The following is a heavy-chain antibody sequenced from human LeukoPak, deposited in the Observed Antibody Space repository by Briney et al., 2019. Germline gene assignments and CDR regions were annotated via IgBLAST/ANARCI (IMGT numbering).Heavy chain of an antibody. CDR3: ARHTRVGPTLVSYYFGMDV. D-gene: IGHD1-26*01. V-gene: IGHV4-59*08. J-gene: IGHJ6*02. CDR1: GDSISSYY. Sequence: SETLSLTCTVSGDSISSYYWSWIRQTPGKGLEWIGYIYYSGSTDYNPSLKSRVTISIDTSKNQFSLKVSSVTAADTAVYYCARHTRVGPTLVSYYFGMDVWGQGTTVTVSS. CDR2: IYYSGST.